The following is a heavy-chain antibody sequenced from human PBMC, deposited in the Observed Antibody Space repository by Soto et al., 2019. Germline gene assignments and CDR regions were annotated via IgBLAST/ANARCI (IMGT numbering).Heavy chain of an antibody. D-gene: IGHD6-13*01. CDR2: IIPIFGTA. CDR3: ARGRWDGSWGVQAAATFDY. CDR1: GGTFSSYA. Sequence: QVQLVQSGAEVKKPGSSVKVSCKASGGTFSSYAISWVRQAPGQGLEWMGGIIPIFGTANYAQKFQGRVTITADESTSTAYMELSSLRSEDTAVYYCARGRWDGSWGVQAAATFDYWGQGTLVTVSS. J-gene: IGHJ4*02. V-gene: IGHV1-69*01.